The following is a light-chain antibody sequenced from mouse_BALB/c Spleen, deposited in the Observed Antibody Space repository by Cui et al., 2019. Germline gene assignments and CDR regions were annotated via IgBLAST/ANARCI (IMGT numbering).Light chain of an antibody. CDR1: QDINSY. CDR3: LQYDEFPLT. J-gene: IGKJ5*01. CDR2: RAN. Sequence: DIMMTQSPSSMYASLGERVTITCKASQDINSYLSWFQQKPGKSPKTLIYRANRLVDGVPSRFSGSGSGQDYSLTISSLEYEDMGIYYCLQYDEFPLTFGAGTKLELK. V-gene: IGKV14-111*01.